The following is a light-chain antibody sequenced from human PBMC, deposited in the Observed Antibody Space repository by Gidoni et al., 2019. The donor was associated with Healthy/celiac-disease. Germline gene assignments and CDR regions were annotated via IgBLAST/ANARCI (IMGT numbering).Light chain of an antibody. CDR1: SSNSGAGYD. CDR3: QSYDSSLSVV. J-gene: IGLJ2*01. V-gene: IGLV1-40*01. Sequence: QSVLTQPPSGSGAPGQRVTISCTGSSSNSGAGYDVHWYQHRPGTAPKLLIYGNSNRPSGVPDRFSGSQSGTSASLAITGLQAEDEADYYCQSYDSSLSVVFGGGTKLTVL. CDR2: GNS.